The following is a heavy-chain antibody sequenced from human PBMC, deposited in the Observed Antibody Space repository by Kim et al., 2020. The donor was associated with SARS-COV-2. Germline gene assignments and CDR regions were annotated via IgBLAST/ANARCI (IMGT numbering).Heavy chain of an antibody. D-gene: IGHD2-2*01. CDR2: VFYNGKT. J-gene: IGHJ3*01. V-gene: IGHV4-61*01. CDR3: AREWYCSSTSCRDAFDR. CDR1: GGSVGSDTYY. Sequence: SETLSLTCSVFGGSVGSDTYYYNWIRQPPGKGLEWIGNVFYNGKTKYNPSLNSRLNISVDTSKNEFSLRLTSVTAADTAVYYCAREWYCSSTSCRDAFDRWRQGITVTVSS.